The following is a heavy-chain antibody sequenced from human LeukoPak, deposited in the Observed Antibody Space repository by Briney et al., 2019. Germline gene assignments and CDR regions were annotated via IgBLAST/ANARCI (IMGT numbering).Heavy chain of an antibody. CDR2: IIPIFGTA. V-gene: IGHV1-69*13. Sequence: GASVKVSCKASGYTFTSYAMNWVRQAPGQGLEWMGGIIPIFGTANYAQKFQGRVTITADESTSTAYMELSSLRSEDTAVYYCARGDAPESDYWGQGTLVTVSS. CDR1: GYTFTSYA. D-gene: IGHD2-8*01. CDR3: ARGDAPESDY. J-gene: IGHJ4*02.